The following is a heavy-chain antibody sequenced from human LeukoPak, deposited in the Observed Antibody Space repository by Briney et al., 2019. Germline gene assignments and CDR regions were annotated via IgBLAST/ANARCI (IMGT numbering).Heavy chain of an antibody. CDR3: ARVMGRLVRTWYFDL. CDR1: GFTVSSNY. CDR2: IYDGGFT. Sequence: PGGSLRLSCAASGFTVSSNYMAWVRQAPGKGLEWVSVIYDGGFTDYTDSVKGRFTISRDNSKSTLYLQMNTLRAEDTAVYHCARVMGRLVRTWYFDLWGRGTLVTVSS. J-gene: IGHJ2*01. D-gene: IGHD3-9*01. V-gene: IGHV3-66*01.